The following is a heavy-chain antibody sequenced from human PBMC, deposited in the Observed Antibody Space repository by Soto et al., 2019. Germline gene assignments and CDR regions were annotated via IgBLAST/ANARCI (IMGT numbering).Heavy chain of an antibody. D-gene: IGHD2-2*01. CDR3: ARSCSSTSCYQYQHALDI. V-gene: IGHV1-69*13. CDR2: IIPIFGTA. Sequence: ASVKVSCKASGGTFSSYAISWVRQAPGQGLEWMGGIIPIFGTANYAQKFQGRVTITADESTSTAYMELSSLRSEDTAVYYCARSCSSTSCYQYQHALDIWGQGTMVTVSS. J-gene: IGHJ3*02. CDR1: GGTFSSYA.